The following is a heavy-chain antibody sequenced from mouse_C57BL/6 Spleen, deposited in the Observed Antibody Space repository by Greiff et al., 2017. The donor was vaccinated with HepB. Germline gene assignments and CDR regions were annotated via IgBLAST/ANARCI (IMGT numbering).Heavy chain of an antibody. V-gene: IGHV2-5*01. CDR3: ANDHDEGNAMDY. CDR2: IWRGGST. Sequence: VQVVESGPGLVQPSQSLSITCTVSGFSLTSYGVHWVRQSPGKGLEWLGVIWRGGSTDYNAAFMSRLSITKDNSKSQVFFKMNSLQADDTAIYYCANDHDEGNAMDYWGQGTSVTVSS. D-gene: IGHD2-4*01. CDR1: GFSLTSYG. J-gene: IGHJ4*01.